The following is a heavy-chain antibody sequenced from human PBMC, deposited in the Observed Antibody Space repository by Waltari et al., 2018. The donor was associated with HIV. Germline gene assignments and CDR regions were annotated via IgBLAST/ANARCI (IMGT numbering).Heavy chain of an antibody. D-gene: IGHD2-21*02. J-gene: IGHJ2*01. CDR1: ARSFPAHD. CDR3: ARGPRPSTVTAPGWYFDL. CDR2: RNDGGKS. V-gene: IGHV4-34*02. Sequence: QVDLQQWGTGLLKPSETLSRTCAVYARSFPAHDRVWIRETPGEGLQWIGERNDGGKSNYNPTLKRRAVMTIDPSKKQFSLKLKSVTAADTGVYYCARGPRPSTVTAPGWYFDLWGRGTLVTVSS.